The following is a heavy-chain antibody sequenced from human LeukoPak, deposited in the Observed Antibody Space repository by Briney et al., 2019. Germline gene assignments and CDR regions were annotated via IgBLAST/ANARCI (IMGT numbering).Heavy chain of an antibody. J-gene: IGHJ4*02. CDR2: ISYDGSNR. D-gene: IGHD1-26*01. CDR3: ARGFEADSGSYLVDY. V-gene: IGHV3-30-3*01. Sequence: GSLRLSCAASGFTFSTYSMHWVRQAPDKGLEWVAIISYDGSNRYYADSVKGRFTISRDNSKNTLYLQMNSLRPEDTAVYYCARGFEADSGSYLVDYWGQGTLVTVSS. CDR1: GFTFSTYS.